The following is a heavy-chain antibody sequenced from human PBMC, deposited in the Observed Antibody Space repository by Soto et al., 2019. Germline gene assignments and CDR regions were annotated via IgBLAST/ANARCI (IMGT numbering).Heavy chain of an antibody. J-gene: IGHJ3*02. CDR3: AHSRVDYDFLTGPRDVFDI. V-gene: IGHV2-5*02. CDR1: GFSLRSSGVS. Sequence: QITLKESGPTLVKPTQTLTLTCTFSGFSLRSSGVSVGWIRQPPGKALEWLALIKWDDDKRDSPSLKSRLTITKDTSKNQVVLTMSNMDPVDTATYYCAHSRVDYDFLTGPRDVFDIWGRGTMVIVSS. CDR2: IKWDDDK. D-gene: IGHD3-9*01.